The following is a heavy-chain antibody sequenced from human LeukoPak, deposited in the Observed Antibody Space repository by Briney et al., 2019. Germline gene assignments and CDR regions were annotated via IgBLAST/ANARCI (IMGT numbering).Heavy chain of an antibody. CDR2: IIPIFGTA. D-gene: IGHD3-9*01. V-gene: IGHV1-69*13. CDR1: GGTFSSYA. CDR3: ARAVGDILTGYLYNWFDP. Sequence: SVKVSCKASGGTFSSYAISWVRQAPGQGLEWMGGIIPIFGTANYAQKFQGRVTITADESTSTAYMELSSLRSEDTAVYYCARAVGDILTGYLYNWFDPWGQGTLVTVSS. J-gene: IGHJ5*02.